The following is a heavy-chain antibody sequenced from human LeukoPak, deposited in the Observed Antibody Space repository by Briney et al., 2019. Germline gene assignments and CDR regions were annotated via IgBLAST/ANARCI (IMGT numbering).Heavy chain of an antibody. CDR2: ISAYNGNT. CDR3: ATTHSGTYDY. V-gene: IGHV1-18*04. J-gene: IGHJ4*02. D-gene: IGHD1-26*01. CDR1: GYTFTSYG. Sequence: ASVKVSCTASGYTFTSYGISWVRQAPGQGLEWMGWISAYNGNTNYAQKLQGRVTVTTDTSTSTAYMELRSLRSDDTAVYYCATTHSGTYDYWGQGTLVIVSS.